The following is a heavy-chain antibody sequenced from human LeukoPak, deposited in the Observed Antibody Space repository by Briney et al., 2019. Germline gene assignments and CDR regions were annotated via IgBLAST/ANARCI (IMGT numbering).Heavy chain of an antibody. V-gene: IGHV1-69*04. CDR3: ARHVVVGATIAFDI. Sequence: SVKVSCKASGGTFSSYAISWVRQAPGQGLEWMGRIIPILGIANYAQKFQGRVTITADKSTSTAYMELSSLRSEDTAVYYCARHVVVGATIAFDIWGQGTMVTVSS. CDR1: GGTFSSYA. J-gene: IGHJ3*02. D-gene: IGHD1-26*01. CDR2: IIPILGIA.